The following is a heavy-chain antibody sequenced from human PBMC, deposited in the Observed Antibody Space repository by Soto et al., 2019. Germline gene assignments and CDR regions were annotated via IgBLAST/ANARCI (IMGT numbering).Heavy chain of an antibody. V-gene: IGHV3-15*05. Sequence: VGSLRLSCAASGFIFRDAWISWVRQAPGKGLEWIGRVKSKSEGGTTDYAALVKGRFTVSRDDSINTVSLQMDSLKMEDTAVYFCVAGSPFEYWGQGTLVTVSS. CDR3: VAGSPFEY. D-gene: IGHD2-21*01. CDR1: GFIFRDAW. CDR2: VKSKSEGGTT. J-gene: IGHJ4*02.